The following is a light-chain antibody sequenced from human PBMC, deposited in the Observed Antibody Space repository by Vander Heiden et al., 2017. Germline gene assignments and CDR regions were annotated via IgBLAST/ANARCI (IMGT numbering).Light chain of an antibody. CDR2: DVT. CDR3: SSYLVTGDYV. V-gene: IGLV2-8*01. CDR1: SRDIGGYDH. Sequence: QSALTQSPSASGSPGQSVTISCPGTSRDIGGYDHVSWYKWHPGKAPNLIIYDVTKRPSGVPDRFSGSKSGNTASLTVSGLQAEDEADYFCSSYLVTGDYVFGTGTKVTVL. J-gene: IGLJ1*01.